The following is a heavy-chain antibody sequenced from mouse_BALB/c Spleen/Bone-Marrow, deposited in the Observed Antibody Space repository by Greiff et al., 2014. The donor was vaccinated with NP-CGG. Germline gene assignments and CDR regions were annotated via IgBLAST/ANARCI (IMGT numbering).Heavy chain of an antibody. Sequence: VQLQQSGAELVRPGASVKLSCKASGYTFTNYWINWVKQRPGQGLEWIGNIYPSDSYTNYNQKFKDKATLTVDKSSSTAYMQLSSPTSEDSAVYYCTRWLPYAMDYWGQGTSVNVSS. CDR2: IYPSDSYT. D-gene: IGHD2-2*01. CDR3: TRWLPYAMDY. J-gene: IGHJ4*01. CDR1: GYTFTNYW. V-gene: IGHV1-69*02.